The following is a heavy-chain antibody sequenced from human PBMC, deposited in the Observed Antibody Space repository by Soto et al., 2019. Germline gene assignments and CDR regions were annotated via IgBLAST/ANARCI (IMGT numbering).Heavy chain of an antibody. V-gene: IGHV5-51*01. CDR2: IYPGDSGT. Sequence: PGESLKISCKGSGYSFTSYWIGWVRQMPGKGLEWMGIIYPGDSGTRYSPSFQGQVTISADKSISTAYLQWSSLKASDTAMYYCARHEGDFYYYMDVWGKGTTVTVSS. CDR1: GYSFTSYW. D-gene: IGHD3-10*01. CDR3: ARHEGDFYYYMDV. J-gene: IGHJ6*03.